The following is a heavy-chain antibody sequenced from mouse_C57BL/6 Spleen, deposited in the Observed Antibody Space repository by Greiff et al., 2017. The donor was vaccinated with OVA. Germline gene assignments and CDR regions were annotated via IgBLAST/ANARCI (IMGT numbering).Heavy chain of an antibody. CDR3: ARRRTYYSNFPFDY. D-gene: IGHD2-5*01. Sequence: EVQVVESGPVLVKPGASVKMSCKASGYTFTDYYMNWVKQSHGKSLEWIGVINPYNGGTSYNQKFKGKATLTVDKSSSTAYMELNSLTSEDSAVYYCARRRTYYSNFPFDYWGQGTTLTVSS. V-gene: IGHV1-19*01. J-gene: IGHJ2*01. CDR1: GYTFTDYY. CDR2: INPYNGGT.